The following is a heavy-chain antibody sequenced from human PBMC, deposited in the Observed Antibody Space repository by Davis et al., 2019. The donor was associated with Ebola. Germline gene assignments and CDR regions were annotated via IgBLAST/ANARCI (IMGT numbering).Heavy chain of an antibody. V-gene: IGHV3-7*01. CDR1: GFNFSNYW. Sequence: PGGSLRLSCAASGFNFSNYWMTWVRQAPGKGLEWVANIKQEGSDKYYVDSVKGRFTISRDNAKNALYLQMNSLRVEDTAVYYCARSGRWELPIDYWGQGTLVTVSS. J-gene: IGHJ4*02. CDR2: IKQEGSDK. D-gene: IGHD1-26*01. CDR3: ARSGRWELPIDY.